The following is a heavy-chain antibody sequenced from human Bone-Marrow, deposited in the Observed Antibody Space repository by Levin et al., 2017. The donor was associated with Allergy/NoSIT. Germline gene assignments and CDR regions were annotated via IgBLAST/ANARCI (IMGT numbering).Heavy chain of an antibody. CDR3: AKDPIWDRYNFDMDV. Sequence: SGGSLRLSCTASGFTFNKYGLTWVRQAPGKGLEWVASIGGSGIDSNYADSVRGRFTITRDMNMIFLQMNSLRVEDTAIYYCAKDPIWDRYNFDMDVWGQGTSVIVSS. J-gene: IGHJ6*01. CDR1: GFTFNKYG. D-gene: IGHD1-26*01. CDR2: IGGSGIDS. V-gene: IGHV3-23*01.